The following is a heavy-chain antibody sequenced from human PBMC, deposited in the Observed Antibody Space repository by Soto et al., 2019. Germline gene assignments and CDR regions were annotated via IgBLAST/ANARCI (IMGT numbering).Heavy chain of an antibody. J-gene: IGHJ4*02. CDR3: AKASYDFWSGYYQLNFDY. CDR1: GFTFSSYA. V-gene: IGHV3-23*01. Sequence: GGSLRLSCAASGFTFSSYAMSWVRQAPGKGLEWVSAISGSGGSTYYADSVKGRFTISRDNSKNTLYLQMNSLRAEDTAVYYCAKASYDFWSGYYQLNFDYWGQGTLVTVSS. CDR2: ISGSGGST. D-gene: IGHD3-3*01.